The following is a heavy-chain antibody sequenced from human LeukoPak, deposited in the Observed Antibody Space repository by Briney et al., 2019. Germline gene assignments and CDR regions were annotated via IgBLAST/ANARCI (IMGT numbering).Heavy chain of an antibody. CDR2: LNSDGRTT. D-gene: IGHD5-18*01. Sequence: GGSLRLSCAASGFTFSNHWMHWVRQGPGKGLVWVSRLNSDGRTTTYADSVKGRFTISRDNSKNTLYLQMNSLRAEDTAVYYCTKGTIWLPFDYWGQGTLVTVSS. CDR3: TKGTIWLPFDY. J-gene: IGHJ4*02. V-gene: IGHV3-74*01. CDR1: GFTFSNHW.